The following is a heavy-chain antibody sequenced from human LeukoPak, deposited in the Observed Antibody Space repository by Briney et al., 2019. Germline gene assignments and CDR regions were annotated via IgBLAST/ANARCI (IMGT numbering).Heavy chain of an antibody. CDR3: AKSLYYDFWSGYSH. CDR2: ISYDGSNK. J-gene: IGHJ4*02. CDR1: GFTFSSYG. Sequence: GGSLRLSCAASGFTFSSYGMHWVRQAPGKGLEWVAVISYDGSNKYYADSVKGRFTISRDNSKNTLYLHMNSLRAEDTAVYYCAKSLYYDFWSGYSHWGQGPLVTVSS. D-gene: IGHD3-3*01. V-gene: IGHV3-30*18.